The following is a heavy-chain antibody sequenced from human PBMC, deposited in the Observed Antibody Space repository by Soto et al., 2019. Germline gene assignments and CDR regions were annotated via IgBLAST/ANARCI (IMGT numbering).Heavy chain of an antibody. J-gene: IGHJ4*02. CDR3: AKDGLSDSPSAIDY. CDR1: GFTFTKSG. CDR2: IGGSGRKT. V-gene: IGHV3-23*01. Sequence: GESLKISCAASGFTFTKSGMSWVRQAPGKGLEWVAGIGGSGRKTYYADSVKGRFSISRDNSKNSLFLQMNSLSADDTAIYYCAKDGLSDSPSAIDYWGLGTLVTVSS. D-gene: IGHD6-13*01.